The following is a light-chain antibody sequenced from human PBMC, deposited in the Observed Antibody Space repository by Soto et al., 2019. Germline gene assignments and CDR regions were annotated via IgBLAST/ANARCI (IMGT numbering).Light chain of an antibody. Sequence: DIQMTQSPSTLSASVGDRVTITCRATQSISRWLAWYQQKPGKSPNLLIYDVSSLKSGVPSRFSGSGSGTEFPLTISSLQPDDFATYYCQQYNSYSPWTFGQGTKVEIK. V-gene: IGKV1-5*01. CDR1: QSISRW. CDR2: DVS. CDR3: QQYNSYSPWT. J-gene: IGKJ1*01.